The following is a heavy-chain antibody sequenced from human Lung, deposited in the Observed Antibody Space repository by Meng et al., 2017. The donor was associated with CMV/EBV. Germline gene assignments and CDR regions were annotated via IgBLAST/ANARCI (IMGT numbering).Heavy chain of an antibody. D-gene: IGHD2-2*02. CDR3: ARAPYCSSTSCYKRGGYYFDY. J-gene: IGHJ4*02. Sequence: GGSXRLXCAASGFTFSSYSMNWVRQAPGKGLEWVSSISSSSSYIYYADSVKGRFTISRDNAKNSLYLQMNSLRAEDTAVYYCARAPYCSSTSCYKRGGYYFDYWGQGTLVTVSS. CDR2: ISSSSSYI. CDR1: GFTFSSYS. V-gene: IGHV3-21*01.